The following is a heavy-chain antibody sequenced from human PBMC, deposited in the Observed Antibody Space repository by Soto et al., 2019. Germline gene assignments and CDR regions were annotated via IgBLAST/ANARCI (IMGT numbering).Heavy chain of an antibody. D-gene: IGHD1-26*01. CDR2: VSFSGGDT. J-gene: IGHJ4*02. Sequence: EVQLLESGGGSVQPGGSLRLSCVGSGFTFSGYAMSWVRQAPGKGLEWVATVSFSGGDTYYADSVKGRFTISRDNSQNTVFLQMNSLRAEDTALFFCVRDGLRATTKGPYFDFWGQGTLVTVSS. CDR3: VRDGLRATTKGPYFDF. CDR1: GFTFSGYA. V-gene: IGHV3-23*01.